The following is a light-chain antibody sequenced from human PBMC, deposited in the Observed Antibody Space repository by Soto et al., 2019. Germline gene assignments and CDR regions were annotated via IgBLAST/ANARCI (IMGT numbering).Light chain of an antibody. J-gene: IGLJ3*02. CDR1: RTDVGAYNY. Sequence: QSALTQPASVSGSPGQSITISCTGSRTDVGAYNYVSWYQQHPGKAPKFMLYEVSNRTSGLSTRFSGSKSGNTASLTISGLQAEDEADYYCASYTTSNTWVFGGGTKLTVL. CDR2: EVS. V-gene: IGLV2-14*01. CDR3: ASYTTSNTWV.